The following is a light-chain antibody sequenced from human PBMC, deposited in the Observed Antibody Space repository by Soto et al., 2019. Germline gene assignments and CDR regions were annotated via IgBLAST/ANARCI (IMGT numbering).Light chain of an antibody. Sequence: DIQMTQSPSSLSASLGARVTITCRASQGIGVYLAWFQQKPGKVPKLLIYAASALQAGVPSRFSASGSGTDFTLTISSLQPEDIATYYCQKYNSAPLTFGGGTRVEIK. CDR3: QKYNSAPLT. V-gene: IGKV1-27*01. CDR1: QGIGVY. J-gene: IGKJ4*01. CDR2: AAS.